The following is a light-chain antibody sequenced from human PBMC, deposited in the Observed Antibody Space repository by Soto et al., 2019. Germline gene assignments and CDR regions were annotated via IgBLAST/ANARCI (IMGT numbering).Light chain of an antibody. V-gene: IGKV1-9*01. CDR3: QQLNTYPIT. Sequence: IQLTQSPSSLSASVGDRVTITCRASQGISSYLAWYQQKPGKAPKLLIYGASTLVGGVPFRFSGSGSGTDFTLIISSVQPEDFATYYCQQLNTYPITFGQGTRLEIK. CDR1: QGISSY. J-gene: IGKJ5*01. CDR2: GAS.